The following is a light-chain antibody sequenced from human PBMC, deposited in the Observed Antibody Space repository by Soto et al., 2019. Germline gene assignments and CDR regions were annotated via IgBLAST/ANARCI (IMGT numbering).Light chain of an antibody. CDR3: QSYDSSLSGHVV. CDR2: YND. J-gene: IGLJ2*01. Sequence: QSVLTQPPSVSGTPGQRVTISCTGSSSNLGSIFDVQWYQQLPGTAPRLLIYYNDNRPSGVPDRFSGSKSGTSASLAITGLQADDEAEYYCQSYDSSLSGHVVFGGGTKLTVL. CDR1: SSNLGSIFD. V-gene: IGLV1-40*01.